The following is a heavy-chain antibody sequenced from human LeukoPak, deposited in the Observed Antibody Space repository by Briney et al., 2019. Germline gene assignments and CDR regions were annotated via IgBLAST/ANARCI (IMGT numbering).Heavy chain of an antibody. CDR1: GGSISISSYY. CDR3: AGAGDTYYYDSSGPCDY. Sequence: SETLSLTCTVSGGSISISSYYWSWIRQPPGKGLEWIGSIYHSGSTYYNPSLKSRVTISVDTSKNQFSLKLSSVTAADTAVYYCAGAGDTYYYDSSGPCDYWGQGTLVTVSS. CDR2: IYHSGST. V-gene: IGHV4-39*07. D-gene: IGHD3-22*01. J-gene: IGHJ4*02.